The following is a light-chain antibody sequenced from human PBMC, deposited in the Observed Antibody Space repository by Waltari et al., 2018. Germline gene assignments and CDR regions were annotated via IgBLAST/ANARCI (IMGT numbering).Light chain of an antibody. CDR2: GVN. Sequence: QSVLTQPPSVSGAPGQRVTISCTGVGSNIGAGYDVHWYRQLPGKAPELLIYGVNNRPSGVPDRFFGSLSGTSASLAITGLQAEDEADYYCQSYDTSLSVVFGGGTKLTV. V-gene: IGLV1-40*01. J-gene: IGLJ2*01. CDR3: QSYDTSLSVV. CDR1: GSNIGAGYD.